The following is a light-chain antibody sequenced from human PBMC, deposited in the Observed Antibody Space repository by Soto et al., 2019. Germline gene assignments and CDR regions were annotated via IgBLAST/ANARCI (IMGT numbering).Light chain of an antibody. CDR1: SNDVGKYNF. V-gene: IGLV2-23*01. CDR2: EAN. CDR3: CSHAGSGTLV. J-gene: IGLJ3*02. Sequence: QSVLTPPASVSGSPGQSITISCTGTSNDVGKYNFVSWYQQHPGKAPKLMIYEANKRPSGVSNRFSGSKSGNTASLTISGLQAEDESNYYCCSHAGSGTLVFGGGTKLTVL.